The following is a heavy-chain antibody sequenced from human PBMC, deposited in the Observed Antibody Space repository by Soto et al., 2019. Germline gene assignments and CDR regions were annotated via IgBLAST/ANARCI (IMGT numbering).Heavy chain of an antibody. CDR1: GFTFSSYA. D-gene: IGHD1-1*01. CDR3: ARGIDDNASFGMDV. CDR2: ISGSGGNT. Sequence: PGGSLRLSCAASGFTFSSYAMSWVRQAPGKGLEWVSAISGSGGNTYYADSVKGRFTISRDNAKKSLYVQMNSLRVEDTAVYYCARGIDDNASFGMDVWGQGTTVTVSS. J-gene: IGHJ6*02. V-gene: IGHV3-23*01.